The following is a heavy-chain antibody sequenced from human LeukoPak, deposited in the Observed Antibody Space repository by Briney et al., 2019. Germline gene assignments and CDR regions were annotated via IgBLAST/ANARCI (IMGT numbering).Heavy chain of an antibody. Sequence: GGSLRLSCAASGSTFINNWRSWFRQALGKGLEWVANIKEDGSEKYYVDSVKGRFTISRDNARNSLYLQMNSLRAEDTAVYYCASGRQLGYWGQGTLVTVSS. V-gene: IGHV3-7*01. CDR1: GSTFINNW. J-gene: IGHJ4*02. D-gene: IGHD6-13*01. CDR2: IKEDGSEK. CDR3: ASGRQLGY.